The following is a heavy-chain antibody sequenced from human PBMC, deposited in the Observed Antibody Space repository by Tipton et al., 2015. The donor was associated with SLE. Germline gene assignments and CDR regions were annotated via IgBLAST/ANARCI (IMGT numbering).Heavy chain of an antibody. V-gene: IGHV1-18*01. CDR2: ISAFNGKT. CDR1: RYTLTSYA. D-gene: IGHD4-17*01. CDR3: ARDGPDYGDYVNFDY. Sequence: QSGPEVKKPGASVKVSCKASRYTLTSYAISWVRQAPGQGLEWMAWISAFNGKTNYAHNLQGRVTMTTDTSTSTAYMELRSLRSDDTAVYYCARDGPDYGDYVNFDYWGQGTLVTVSS. J-gene: IGHJ4*02.